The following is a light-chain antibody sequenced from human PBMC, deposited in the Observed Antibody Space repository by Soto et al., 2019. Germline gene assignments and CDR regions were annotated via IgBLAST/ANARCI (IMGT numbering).Light chain of an antibody. CDR3: QQSYSSPPT. J-gene: IGKJ1*01. CDR2: GAI. V-gene: IGKV1-39*01. Sequence: DIQMTQSPSSLSASVEDRVIITCRASQSVSNHLTWYQQKPGKAPKLLIFGAITLQSGIPSRFSGSRSGPEFTLSISSLQPEDFATYYCQQSYSSPPTFGQGTKVDIK. CDR1: QSVSNH.